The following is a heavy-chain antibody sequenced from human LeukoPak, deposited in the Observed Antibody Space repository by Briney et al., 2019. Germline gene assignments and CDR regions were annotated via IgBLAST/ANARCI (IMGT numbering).Heavy chain of an antibody. CDR2: IRTYNGNT. V-gene: IGHV1-18*01. Sequence: GASVKVSCKASGYTFTSYGINWVRQAPGQGLEWMGWIRTYNGNTNYAQKLQGRVTMTTDTSTRTAYMELRSLRSDDTAVYYCARDRYYYDSSGYSLFDYWGQGTLVTVSS. CDR3: ARDRYYYDSSGYSLFDY. J-gene: IGHJ4*02. D-gene: IGHD3-22*01. CDR1: GYTFTSYG.